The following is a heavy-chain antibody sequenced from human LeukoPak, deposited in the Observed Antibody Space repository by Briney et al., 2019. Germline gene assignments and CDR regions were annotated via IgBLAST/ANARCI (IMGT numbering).Heavy chain of an antibody. V-gene: IGHV3-7*05. CDR1: GFTSSSYW. D-gene: IGHD2-2*01. J-gene: IGHJ4*02. CDR2: IKQDGSEK. CDR3: ARDQRYCSSSSCPWEPFDY. Sequence: GGSLRLSCAASGFTSSSYWMSGVRQAPGKGLEWVANIKQDGSEKYYVDSVKGRFTISRDNAKNSLYLQMNSLRAEDTSVDYCARDQRYCSSSSCPWEPFDYWGQGTLVTVSS.